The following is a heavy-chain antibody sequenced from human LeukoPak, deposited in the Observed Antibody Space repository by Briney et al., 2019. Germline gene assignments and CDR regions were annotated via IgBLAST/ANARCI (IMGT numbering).Heavy chain of an antibody. CDR3: AKGTGRYWTFFDH. V-gene: IGHV3-9*01. J-gene: IGHJ4*02. CDR2: ISWNSGSI. CDR1: GFSFDDYA. D-gene: IGHD1-1*01. Sequence: GGSLRLSCAASGFSFDDYAMHWVRQAPGKGLEWVSGISWNSGSIDYVGSVKGRFTISRDNAKNSLYLQMTSLRPEDTAFYYCAKGTGRYWTFFDHWGQGILVTVSS.